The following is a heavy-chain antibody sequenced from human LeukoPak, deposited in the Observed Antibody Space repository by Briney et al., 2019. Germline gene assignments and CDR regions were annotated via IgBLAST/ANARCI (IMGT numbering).Heavy chain of an antibody. V-gene: IGHV3-7*03. CDR1: GFPFSSYS. Sequence: GGSLRLSCAASGFPFSSYSMTWVRQAPGKGLEWVANIKQDGSEKYYVDSVRGRFTISRDNAKNSLSLQMNSLRAEDTAVYYCASNYGGWGQGTLVTVSS. CDR3: ASNYGG. D-gene: IGHD4-11*01. CDR2: IKQDGSEK. J-gene: IGHJ4*02.